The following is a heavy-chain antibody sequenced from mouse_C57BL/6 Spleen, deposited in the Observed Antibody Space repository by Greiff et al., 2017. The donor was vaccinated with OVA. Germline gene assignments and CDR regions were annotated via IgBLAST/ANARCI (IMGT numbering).Heavy chain of an antibody. CDR2: INPNYGTT. J-gene: IGHJ1*03. CDR3: ATYSNYEGRYFDV. Sequence: EVQLQQSGPELVKPGASVKISCKASGYSFTDYNMNWVKQSNGQSLEWIGVINPNYGTTSYNQKFKGTATLTVDQSSSTAYMQLNSLTSEDSAVYYCATYSNYEGRYFDVWGTGTTVTVSS. V-gene: IGHV1-39*01. CDR1: GYSFTDYN. D-gene: IGHD2-5*01.